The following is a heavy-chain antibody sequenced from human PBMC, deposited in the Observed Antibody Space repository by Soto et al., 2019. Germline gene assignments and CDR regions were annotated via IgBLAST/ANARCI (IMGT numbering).Heavy chain of an antibody. CDR2: LSHSGSS. Sequence: PSETLSLTCAVSGYSISSGYYWGWIRQPPGKGLEWIGSLSHSGSSFHNPSLKSRVTISLDTSKSHFSPKLSSVTAADTAVYYCARDHGGATTFDYWGQGTLVTVSS. CDR3: ARDHGGATTFDY. D-gene: IGHD1-26*01. CDR1: GYSISSGYY. V-gene: IGHV4-38-2*02. J-gene: IGHJ4*02.